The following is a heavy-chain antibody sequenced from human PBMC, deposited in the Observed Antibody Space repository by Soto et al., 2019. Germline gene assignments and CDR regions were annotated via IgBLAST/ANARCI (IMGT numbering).Heavy chain of an antibody. D-gene: IGHD5-12*01. V-gene: IGHV3-20*04. CDR2: INWNGGST. CDR3: ARVPPGGYSGYDSAFDI. J-gene: IGHJ3*02. Sequence: GGSLRLSCAASRFTFDDYGMSWVRQAPGKGLEWVSGINWNGGSTGYADSVKGRFTISRDNAKNSLYLQMNSLRAEDTALYYCARVPPGGYSGYDSAFDIWGQGTMVTVSS. CDR1: RFTFDDYG.